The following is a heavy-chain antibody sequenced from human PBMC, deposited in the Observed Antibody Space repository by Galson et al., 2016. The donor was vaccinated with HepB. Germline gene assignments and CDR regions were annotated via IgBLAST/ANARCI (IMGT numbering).Heavy chain of an antibody. J-gene: IGHJ6*03. CDR2: IYYDGTT. CDR1: GGSISSSEYN. D-gene: IGHD4-17*01. V-gene: IGHV4-39*01. CDR3: ARGDNPDYGDYASAYYYMDV. Sequence: ETLSLTCTICGGSISSSEYNWGWIRQPPGKGLEWIATIYYDGTTYYNPSPKSRVTISADPSKNQLSLRLKSVTASDTAVYYCARGDNPDYGDYASAYYYMDVWGKGTTVTVSS.